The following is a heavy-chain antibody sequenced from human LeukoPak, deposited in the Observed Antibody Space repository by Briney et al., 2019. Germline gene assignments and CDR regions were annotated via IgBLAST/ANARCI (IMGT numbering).Heavy chain of an antibody. CDR1: GFTFNNYG. D-gene: IGHD3-22*01. CDR2: INWNAVRV. CDR3: ARLRNYDSSGYYFEIDY. Sequence: GESLRLSCAASGFTFNNYGMSLVRQAPGKGLEWVSGINWNAVRVGYADSVKGRFTISRDNAKNSLYLQMNSLRAEDTAFYYCARLRNYDSSGYYFEIDYWGQGTLVTVSS. J-gene: IGHJ4*02. V-gene: IGHV3-20*04.